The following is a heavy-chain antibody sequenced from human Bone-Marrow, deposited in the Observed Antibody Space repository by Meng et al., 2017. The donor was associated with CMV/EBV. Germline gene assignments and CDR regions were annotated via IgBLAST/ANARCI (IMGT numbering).Heavy chain of an antibody. Sequence: GESLKISCAASGFTFSSYPMHWVRQAPGKGLEYVSAISSNGGSTYYADSVKGRFTLSRDNSKNTLYLQMGSLRAEDMAVYYCARDKGIAARENYYYGMDVWGQGTRVTVSS. CDR2: ISSNGGST. CDR3: ARDKGIAARENYYYGMDV. CDR1: GFTFSSYP. J-gene: IGHJ6*02. V-gene: IGHV3-64*02. D-gene: IGHD6-13*01.